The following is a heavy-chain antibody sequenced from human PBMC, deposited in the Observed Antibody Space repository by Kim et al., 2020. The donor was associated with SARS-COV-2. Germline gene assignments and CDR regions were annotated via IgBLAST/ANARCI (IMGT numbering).Heavy chain of an antibody. CDR3: ASDYYDSSEDYYGMDV. V-gene: IGHV1-69*04. D-gene: IGHD3-22*01. J-gene: IGHJ6*02. Sequence: KFQGRVTITADKSTSTAYMELSSLRSEDTAVYYCASDYYDSSEDYYGMDVWGQGTTVTVSS.